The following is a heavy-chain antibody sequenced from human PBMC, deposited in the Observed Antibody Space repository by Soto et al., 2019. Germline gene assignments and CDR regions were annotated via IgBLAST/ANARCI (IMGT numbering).Heavy chain of an antibody. CDR1: GFTFSSYA. V-gene: IGHV3-23*01. D-gene: IGHD3-10*01. Sequence: GGSLRLSCAASGFTFSSYAMSWVRQAPGKGLEWVSAISGSGGSTYYADSVKGRFTISRDNSKNTLYLQMNSLRAEDTAVYYCAKELWFGELLSRNWFDPWGQGTLVTVSS. CDR2: ISGSGGST. CDR3: AKELWFGELLSRNWFDP. J-gene: IGHJ5*02.